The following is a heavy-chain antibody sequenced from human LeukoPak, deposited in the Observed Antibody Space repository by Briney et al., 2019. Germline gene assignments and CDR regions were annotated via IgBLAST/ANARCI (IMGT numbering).Heavy chain of an antibody. D-gene: IGHD6-6*01. CDR3: TRGYSSSSSAGNYWFGELSDAFDI. J-gene: IGHJ3*02. V-gene: IGHV3-30*02. CDR2: IRYDGSNK. Sequence: GGSLRLSCAASGFTFSSYGMHWVRQAPGKGLEWVTFIRYDGSNKYYADSVKGRFTISRGNSKNTLYLQMNSLRAEDTAVYYCTRGYSSSSSAGNYWFGELSDAFDIWGQGTMVTVSS. CDR1: GFTFSSYG.